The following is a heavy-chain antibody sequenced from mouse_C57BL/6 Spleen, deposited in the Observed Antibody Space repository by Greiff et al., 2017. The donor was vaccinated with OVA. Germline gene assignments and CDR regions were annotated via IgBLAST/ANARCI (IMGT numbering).Heavy chain of an antibody. CDR2: INPGSGGT. J-gene: IGHJ2*01. CDR1: GYAFTNYL. Sequence: SGAELVRPGTSVKVSCKASGYAFTNYLIEWVKQRPGQGLEWIGVINPGSGGTNYNEKFKGKATLTADKSSSTAYMQLSSLTSEDSAVYFCARWDYYGSHYFDYWGQGTTLTVSS. D-gene: IGHD1-1*01. CDR3: ARWDYYGSHYFDY. V-gene: IGHV1-54*01.